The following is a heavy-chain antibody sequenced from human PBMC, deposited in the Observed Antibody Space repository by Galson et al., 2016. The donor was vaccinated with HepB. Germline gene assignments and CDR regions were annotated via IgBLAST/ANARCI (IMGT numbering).Heavy chain of an antibody. D-gene: IGHD1-26*01. CDR1: EYPFTTYY. CDR3: ARHLGALDAFDI. V-gene: IGHV5-51*01. CDR2: IYPGDSHT. Sequence: QSGADVKKPGESLRISCKGSEYPFTTYYIGWVRQMAGKGLEWMGIIYPGDSHTTYSPSFEDQVSISFDKSVNTAYLHWSNLKASDTPMYYCARHLGALDAFDIWGQGTMVTVSS. J-gene: IGHJ3*02.